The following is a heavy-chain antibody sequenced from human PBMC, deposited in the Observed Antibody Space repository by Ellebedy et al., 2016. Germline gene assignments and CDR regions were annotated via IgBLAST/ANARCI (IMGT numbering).Heavy chain of an antibody. CDR2: IHHSGST. CDR1: GGSFSGYY. J-gene: IGHJ4*02. V-gene: IGHV4-34*01. CDR3: ARDQEWELLGPFDY. Sequence: SETLSLTXAVYGGSFSGYYWSWIRQPPGKGLEWIGEIHHSGSTNYNPSLKSRVTISVDTSKNQFSLKLSSVTAADTAVYYCARDQEWELLGPFDYWGQGTLVTVSS. D-gene: IGHD1-26*01.